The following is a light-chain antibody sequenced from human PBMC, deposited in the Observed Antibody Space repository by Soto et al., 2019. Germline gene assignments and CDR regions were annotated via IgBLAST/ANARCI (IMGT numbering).Light chain of an antibody. V-gene: IGLV2-11*01. J-gene: IGLJ1*01. Sequence: QSVLTQPRSVSGCPGQSVTSSCTGASSDVGGYNYVSWYQQHPGKAPKLMIYDVSKRPSGVPDRFSGSKSGNTASLTISGLQAEDEADYYCCSYAGSYYVFGTGTKVTVL. CDR1: SSDVGGYNY. CDR3: CSYAGSYYV. CDR2: DVS.